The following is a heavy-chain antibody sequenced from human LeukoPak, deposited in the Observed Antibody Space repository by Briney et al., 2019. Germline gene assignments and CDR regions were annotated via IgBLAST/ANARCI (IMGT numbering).Heavy chain of an antibody. D-gene: IGHD3-3*01. CDR2: ISSSNTFI. J-gene: IGHJ3*02. V-gene: IGHV3-21*01. Sequence: PGGSLRLSCVASGFTFSAYSINWVRQAPGKGLEWVSSISSSNTFIYYADSVKGRFTISRDNAKNSLFLQMNSLRAEDTAVYYCARDRTDRDFWSGPFYGAFDIWGQGTMVTVSS. CDR3: ARDRTDRDFWSGPFYGAFDI. CDR1: GFTFSAYS.